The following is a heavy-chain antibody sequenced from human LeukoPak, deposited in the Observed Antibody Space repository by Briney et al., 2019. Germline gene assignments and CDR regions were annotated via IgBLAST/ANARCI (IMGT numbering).Heavy chain of an antibody. D-gene: IGHD3-9*01. J-gene: IGHJ4*02. CDR1: GYSFTSYW. CDR3: AKGKYFDWLYPVDY. V-gene: IGHV5-51*01. CDR2: IYPGDSDT. Sequence: GESLKISCKGSGYSFTSYWIGWVRQMPGKGLEWMGIIYPGDSDTKYSPSYQGQVIISADNSISTAYLQWSSLKASDTAVYYCAKGKYFDWLYPVDYWGQGTLVTVSS.